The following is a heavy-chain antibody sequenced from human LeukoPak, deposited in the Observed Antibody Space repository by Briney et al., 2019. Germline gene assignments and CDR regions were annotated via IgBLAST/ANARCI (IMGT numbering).Heavy chain of an antibody. CDR2: INPKSGVT. CDR1: GYTSTGYY. Sequence: ASVKVSCKASGYTSTGYYMHWMRQAPGQGLEWMGWINPKSGVTKYAQNFQGRVTMTRDRPITTVSMELSRLRSDDTAVYFCARDWEDTWGSPGYFDLWGRGTLVAVSS. J-gene: IGHJ2*01. CDR3: ARDWEDTWGSPGYFDL. V-gene: IGHV1-2*02. D-gene: IGHD3-16*01.